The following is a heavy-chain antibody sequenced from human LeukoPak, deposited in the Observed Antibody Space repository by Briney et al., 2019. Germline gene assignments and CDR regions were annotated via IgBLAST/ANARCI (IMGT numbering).Heavy chain of an antibody. D-gene: IGHD1-26*01. J-gene: IGHJ4*02. CDR1: GDSVSSNIAA. CDR2: TYYRSKWYN. Sequence: SQTLSVTCAISGDSVSSNIAAWNWIRQSPSRGLEWLGRTYYRSKWYNDYAVSVKSRITINPDTSKNQFSLQLNSVTPEDTAVYHCARGGSYYPVEGFDYWGQGTLVTVSS. CDR3: ARGGSYYPVEGFDY. V-gene: IGHV6-1*01.